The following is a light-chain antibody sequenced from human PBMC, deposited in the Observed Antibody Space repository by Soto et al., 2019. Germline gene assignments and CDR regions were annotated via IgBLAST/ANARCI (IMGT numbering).Light chain of an antibody. Sequence: EVVLTQSPGTLSSSRGERATLSCRASQSISSSLAWYQQKPGQAPRLLLYGASSRATGIPDRFSGSGSGTDFTLTISRLEPEDFAVYYCQQYGSSLTWTFGQGTKVDI. V-gene: IGKV3-20*01. J-gene: IGKJ1*01. CDR1: QSISSS. CDR3: QQYGSSLTWT. CDR2: GAS.